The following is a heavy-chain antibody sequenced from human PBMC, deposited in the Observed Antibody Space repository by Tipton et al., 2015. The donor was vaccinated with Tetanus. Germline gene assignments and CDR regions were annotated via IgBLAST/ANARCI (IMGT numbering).Heavy chain of an antibody. J-gene: IGHJ3*02. Sequence: QLVQSGAEMRGPGASVKVSCKASGYTFSNFEMHWVRQAPGQGLEWMGTINPRGGLTTYAQKFKGRLIVAKDTSTSTVSMELNSLRSEDTAVYYCARQRANRADAFDIWGQGTMVIVSS. D-gene: IGHD6-25*01. V-gene: IGHV1-46*01. CDR3: ARQRANRADAFDI. CDR1: GYTFSNFE. CDR2: INPRGGLT.